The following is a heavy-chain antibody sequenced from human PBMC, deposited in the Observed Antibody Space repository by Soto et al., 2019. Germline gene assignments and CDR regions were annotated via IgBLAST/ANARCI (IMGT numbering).Heavy chain of an antibody. CDR1: GFTFSSNW. J-gene: IGHJ4*02. D-gene: IGHD3-10*01. CDR3: ARGGNAGSGQYYLDDY. Sequence: EVQLVESGGDLVQPGGSLRLSCEASGFTFSSNWMHWVRQAPGKGLVWVSRMNPDGSSRGYADSVKGRFTISRDNAKNTLFLQMNSPRAQDTAVYYCARGGNAGSGQYYLDDYWGQATLVTVSS. V-gene: IGHV3-74*01. CDR2: MNPDGSSR.